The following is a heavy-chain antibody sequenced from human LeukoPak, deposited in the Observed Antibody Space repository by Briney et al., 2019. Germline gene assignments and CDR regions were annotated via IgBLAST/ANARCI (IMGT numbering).Heavy chain of an antibody. Sequence: GASVKVSCKASGYTFTGYYMHWVRQAPGQGLEWMGWINPNSGGTNYAQKFQGRVTITADKSTSTAYMELSSLRSEDTAVYYCARTVVEHYGSGSGVSYYYYMDVWGKGTTVTVSS. CDR2: INPNSGGT. CDR3: ARTVVEHYGSGSGVSYYYYMDV. V-gene: IGHV1-2*02. CDR1: GYTFTGYY. J-gene: IGHJ6*03. D-gene: IGHD3-10*01.